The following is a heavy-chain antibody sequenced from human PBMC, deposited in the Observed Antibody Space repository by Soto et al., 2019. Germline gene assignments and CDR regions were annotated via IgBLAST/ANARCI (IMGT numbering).Heavy chain of an antibody. D-gene: IGHD3-3*01. CDR1: GFTFDDYA. Sequence: SLRLSCAASGFTFDDYAMHWVRQAPGKGLEWVSGISWNSGSIGYADSVKGRFTISRDNAKNSLYPQMNSLRAEDTALYYCAKDSDFWSGYHRNYFDYWGQGTLVTVSS. CDR3: AKDSDFWSGYHRNYFDY. J-gene: IGHJ4*02. CDR2: ISWNSGSI. V-gene: IGHV3-9*01.